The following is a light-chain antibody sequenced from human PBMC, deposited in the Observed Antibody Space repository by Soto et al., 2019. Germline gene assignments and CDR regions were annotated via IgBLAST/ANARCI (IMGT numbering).Light chain of an antibody. J-gene: IGKJ4*01. CDR3: QQYNTYSPLT. CDR1: QSVSTW. CDR2: DAS. V-gene: IGKV1-5*01. Sequence: DIQMTQSPSTLSASVGDRVTITCRASQSVSTWLAWYQQQPGKAPNLLIYDASNLESGVPSRFSGSGSGTEFTLAISSLQPDDFATYYCQQYNTYSPLTFGGGTKVDIK.